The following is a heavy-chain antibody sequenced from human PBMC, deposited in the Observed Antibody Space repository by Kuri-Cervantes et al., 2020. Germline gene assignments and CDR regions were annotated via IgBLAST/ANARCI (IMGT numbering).Heavy chain of an antibody. D-gene: IGHD2-15*01. CDR1: GFTFSSYG. V-gene: IGHV3-30*03. Sequence: GESLKISCAASGFTFSSYGMHWVRQAPGKGLEWVAVISYDGSNKYYADSVKGRFTISRDNSKNTLYLQMNSLRAEDTAVYYCARELGYCSGGSCYSWFDPWGQGTLVTVSS. J-gene: IGHJ5*02. CDR2: ISYDGSNK. CDR3: ARELGYCSGGSCYSWFDP.